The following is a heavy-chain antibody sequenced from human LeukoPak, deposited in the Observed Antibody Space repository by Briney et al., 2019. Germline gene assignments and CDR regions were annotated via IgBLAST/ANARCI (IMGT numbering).Heavy chain of an antibody. CDR1: EFTFSNYD. D-gene: IGHD5-12*01. Sequence: GGSLRLSCAASEFTFSNYDMHWVRQATGKGLEWVSTIDTAGNTWYPDSVKGRFTISRENAKNSLTLQMNSLSVGNTAVYYCARVSGYDLGGFDYWGQGTLVTVSS. J-gene: IGHJ4*02. CDR2: IDTAGNT. CDR3: ARVSGYDLGGFDY. V-gene: IGHV3-13*01.